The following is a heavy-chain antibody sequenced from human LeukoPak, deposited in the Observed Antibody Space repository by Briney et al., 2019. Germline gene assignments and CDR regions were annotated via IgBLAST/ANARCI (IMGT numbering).Heavy chain of an antibody. V-gene: IGHV3-48*03. CDR3: AKDVIAVAGRRIDY. D-gene: IGHD6-19*01. Sequence: GGSLRLSCAASGFTFSSYEMNWVRQAPGKGLEWVSYISSSGSTIYYADSVKGRFTISRDNSKNTLYLQMNSLRAEDTAVYYCAKDVIAVAGRRIDYWGQGTLVTVSS. J-gene: IGHJ4*02. CDR2: ISSSGSTI. CDR1: GFTFSSYE.